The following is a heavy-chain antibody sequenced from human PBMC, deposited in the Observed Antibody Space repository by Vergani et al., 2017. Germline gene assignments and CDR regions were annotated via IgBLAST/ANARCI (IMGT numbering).Heavy chain of an antibody. V-gene: IGHV3-30-3*01. CDR3: ARGWGEEYGYGPYQH. J-gene: IGHJ1*01. D-gene: IGHD5-18*01. CDR1: GFTFSSYA. Sequence: QVQLVESGGGVVQPGRSLRLSCAASGFTFSSYAMHWVRQAPGKGLEWVAVISYDGSNKYYADSVKGRFTISRDNSKNTLYLQMTSLRAEDTAVYYCARGWGEEYGYGPYQHWGQGTLVTVSS. CDR2: ISYDGSNK.